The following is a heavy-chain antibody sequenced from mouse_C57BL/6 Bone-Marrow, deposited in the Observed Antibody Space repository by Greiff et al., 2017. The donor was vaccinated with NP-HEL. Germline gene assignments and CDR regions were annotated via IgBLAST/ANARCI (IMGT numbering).Heavy chain of an antibody. D-gene: IGHD1-1*01. J-gene: IGHJ2*01. CDR2: IDPSDSYT. Sequence: QVQLQQPGAELVKPGASVKLSCKASGYTFTSYWMQWVKQRPGQGLEWIGEIDPSDSYTNYNQTFKGKATLTVDTSSSTAYMQRSSLTSDDSAVYYCARYYYGSSFFDNWGQGTTLTVSS. CDR1: GYTFTSYW. V-gene: IGHV1-50*01. CDR3: ARYYYGSSFFDN.